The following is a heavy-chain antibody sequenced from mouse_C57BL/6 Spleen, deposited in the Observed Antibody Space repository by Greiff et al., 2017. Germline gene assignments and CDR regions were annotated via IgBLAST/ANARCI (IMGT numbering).Heavy chain of an antibody. CDR2: IYPGDGDT. CDR3: ARGQYDYDGMDY. V-gene: IGHV1-82*01. D-gene: IGHD2-4*01. J-gene: IGHJ4*01. CDR1: GYAFSSSW. Sequence: VQGVESGPELVKPGASVKISCKASGYAFSSSWMNWVKQRPGKGLEWIGRIYPGDGDTNYNGKFKGKATLTADKSSSTAYMQLSSLTSEDSAVYFCARGQYDYDGMDYWGQGTSVTVSS.